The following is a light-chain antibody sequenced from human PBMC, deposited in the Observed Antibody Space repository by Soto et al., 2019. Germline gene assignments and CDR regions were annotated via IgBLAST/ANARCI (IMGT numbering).Light chain of an antibody. J-gene: IGKJ2*01. CDR3: QQYDNLILWT. V-gene: IGKV1-33*01. Sequence: DIQMTQSPSSLSASVGDRVTITCQASQDISNYLNWYQQKPGKAPKLLIYDASNLETGVPSRFSGSGSGTEFTFTISSLQPEHIATYYCQQYDNLILWTFGQGTKLEIK. CDR2: DAS. CDR1: QDISNY.